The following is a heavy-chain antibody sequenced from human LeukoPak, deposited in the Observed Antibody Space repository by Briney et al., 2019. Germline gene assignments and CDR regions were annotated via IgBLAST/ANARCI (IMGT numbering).Heavy chain of an antibody. J-gene: IGHJ4*02. V-gene: IGHV3-21*01. Sequence: GGSLRLSCEVPGFTFSSYNMNWVRQAPGKGLEWVSSISSSSSYIYYADSMTGRFTISRDNAKNSLYLQMNSLRAEDTAMYFCARRATTERGHSYGLDYWGQGILVTVS. CDR3: ARRATTERGHSYGLDY. CDR2: ISSSSSYI. D-gene: IGHD5-18*01. CDR1: GFTFSSYN.